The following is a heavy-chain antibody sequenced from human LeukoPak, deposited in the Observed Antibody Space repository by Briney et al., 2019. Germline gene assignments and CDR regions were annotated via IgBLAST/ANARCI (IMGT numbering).Heavy chain of an antibody. CDR1: GYTLTELS. CDR3: ASLYYYDSSGYYSPFGY. Sequence: ASVKVPCKVSGYTLTELSMHWVRQAPGKGLEWMGGFDPEDGETIYAQKFQGRVTMTEDKSTSTAYMELSSLRSGDTAVYYCASLYYYDSSGYYSPFGYWGQGTLVTVSS. D-gene: IGHD3-22*01. J-gene: IGHJ4*02. CDR2: FDPEDGET. V-gene: IGHV1-24*01.